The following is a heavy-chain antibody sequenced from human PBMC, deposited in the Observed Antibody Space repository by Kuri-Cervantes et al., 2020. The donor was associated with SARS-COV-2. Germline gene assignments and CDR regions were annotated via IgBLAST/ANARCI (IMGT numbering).Heavy chain of an antibody. J-gene: IGHJ5*02. CDR1: GGTFSSYA. CDR2: IIPIFGTA. CDR3: ARRGPNWNDDAGWFDP. V-gene: IGHV1-69*05. Sequence: SVKISCKASGGTFSSYAISWVRQAPGRGLEWMGGIIPIFGTANYAQKFQGRVTITTDESTSTAYMELSSLRSEDTAVYYCARRGPNWNDDAGWFDPWGQGTLVTVSS. D-gene: IGHD1-1*01.